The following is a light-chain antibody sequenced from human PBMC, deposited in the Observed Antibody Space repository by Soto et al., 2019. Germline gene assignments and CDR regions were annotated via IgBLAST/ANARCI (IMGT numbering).Light chain of an antibody. V-gene: IGKV3-20*01. CDR1: QSVSSSY. CDR3: QQYGSSTWT. CDR2: GTS. Sequence: EIVLTQSPGTLSLSPGERATLSCRASQSVSSSYLAWYQQKPGQAPRLRIYGTSSRATGIPDRFSGSGSGTDLTLTISRLEREDFAVYYCQQYGSSTWTFGQGTKVEIK. J-gene: IGKJ1*01.